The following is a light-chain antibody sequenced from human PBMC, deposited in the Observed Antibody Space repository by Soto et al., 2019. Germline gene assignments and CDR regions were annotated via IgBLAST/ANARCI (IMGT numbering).Light chain of an antibody. J-gene: IGKJ2*01. Sequence: EIAMTQSPATLSVSPGERATLSCRASQSIGSNLAWYQHKPGQAPRLLIYGASTRATGIPARFSGSGSETEFTLTISSLQSEDFAVYYCQHYNNWPPYNFGQGTKLEIK. CDR2: GAS. V-gene: IGKV3-15*01. CDR3: QHYNNWPPYN. CDR1: QSIGSN.